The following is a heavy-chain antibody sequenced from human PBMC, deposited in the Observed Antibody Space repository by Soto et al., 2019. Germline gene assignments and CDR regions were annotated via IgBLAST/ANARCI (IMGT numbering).Heavy chain of an antibody. CDR1: GFTFSSYA. CDR2: ISGSGGST. V-gene: IGHV3-23*01. D-gene: IGHD3-10*01. CDR3: AKGSRTYYYGSGSPYY. J-gene: IGHJ4*02. Sequence: EVQLLESGGGLVQPGGSLRLSCAASGFTFSSYAMSWVRQAPGKGLEWVSAISGSGGSTYYADSVKGRFTISRDNSKNTLYLQMNSLRAEDTAVYYCAKGSRTYYYGSGSPYYWGQGTLVTVSS.